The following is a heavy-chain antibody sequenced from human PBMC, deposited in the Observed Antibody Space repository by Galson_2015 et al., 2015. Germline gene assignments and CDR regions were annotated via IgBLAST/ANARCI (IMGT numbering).Heavy chain of an antibody. Sequence: SLRLSCAASGFTSSTYAMHWVRQAPGKGLEWVAVISYDGSNKYYADSVKGRFTISRDNSKNTLYLQMNSLRAEDTAVYYCARDHEPYSSAYFYWFDPWGQGTLVTVSS. V-gene: IGHV3-30-3*01. J-gene: IGHJ5*02. CDR3: ARDHEPYSSAYFYWFDP. CDR2: ISYDGSNK. CDR1: GFTSSTYA. D-gene: IGHD3-22*01.